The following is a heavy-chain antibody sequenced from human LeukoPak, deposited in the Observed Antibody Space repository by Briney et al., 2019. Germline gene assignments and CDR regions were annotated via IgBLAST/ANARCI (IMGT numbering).Heavy chain of an antibody. CDR2: IYYSGST. D-gene: IGHD6-19*01. J-gene: IGHJ4*02. Sequence: SETLSLTCTVSGGSVSSGSYYWSWIRQPPGKGLEWIGYIYYSGSTNYNPSLKSRVTISVDTSKNQFSLKLSSVTAADTAVYYCASSAGALIDCWGQGTLVIVSS. CDR3: ASSAGALIDC. CDR1: GGSVSSGSYY. V-gene: IGHV4-61*01.